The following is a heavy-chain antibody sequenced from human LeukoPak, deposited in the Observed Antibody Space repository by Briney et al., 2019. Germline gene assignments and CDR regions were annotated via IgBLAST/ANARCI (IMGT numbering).Heavy chain of an antibody. J-gene: IGHJ3*02. CDR2: ISSSSSYI. D-gene: IGHD5-18*01. CDR3: TRDQIQLWLDDAFDI. V-gene: IGHV3-21*01. CDR1: GFTFSSYS. Sequence: GGSLRLSCAASGFTFSSYSMNWVRQAPGKGLEWVSSISSSSSYIYYADSVKGRFTISRDNAKNSLYLQMNSLRAEDTAVYYCTRDQIQLWLDDAFDIWGQGTMVTVSS.